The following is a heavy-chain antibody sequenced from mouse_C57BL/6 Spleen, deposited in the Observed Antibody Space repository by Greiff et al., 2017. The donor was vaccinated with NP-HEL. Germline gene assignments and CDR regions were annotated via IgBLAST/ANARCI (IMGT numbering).Heavy chain of an antibody. D-gene: IGHD4-1*01. Sequence: QVQLKESGPELVKPGASVKISCKASGYAFSSSWMNWVKQRPGKGLEWIGRIYPGDGDTNYNGKFKGKATLTADKSSSTAYMQLSSLTSEDSAVYFCASPLTGTKFGYWGQGTLVTVSA. CDR2: IYPGDGDT. CDR1: GYAFSSSW. J-gene: IGHJ3*01. V-gene: IGHV1-82*01. CDR3: ASPLTGTKFGY.